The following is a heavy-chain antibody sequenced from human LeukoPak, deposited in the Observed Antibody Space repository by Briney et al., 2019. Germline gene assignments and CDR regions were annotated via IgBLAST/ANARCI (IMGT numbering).Heavy chain of an antibody. Sequence: PSETLSLTCTVSGGSISSNYWSWIRQPPGKGLEWIGYIYYSGSTNYNPSLKSRVTISVDTSKNQFSLKLSSVTAADTAMYYCAAITTVTKGYWGQGTLVTVSS. CDR2: IYYSGST. D-gene: IGHD4-17*01. J-gene: IGHJ4*02. V-gene: IGHV4-59*12. CDR1: GGSISSNY. CDR3: AAITTVTKGY.